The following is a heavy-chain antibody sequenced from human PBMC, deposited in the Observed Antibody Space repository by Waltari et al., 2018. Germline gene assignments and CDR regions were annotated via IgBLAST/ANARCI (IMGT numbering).Heavy chain of an antibody. J-gene: IGHJ4*02. CDR3: ARAGIVVVPAAIIAAAGDFDY. CDR1: GGSFSGYY. CDR2: INHSGST. D-gene: IGHD2-2*02. Sequence: QVQLQQWGAGLLKPSETLSLTCAVYGGSFSGYYWSWIRQPPGKGLEWIGEINHSGSTNYNPSLKSRVTISVDTSKNQFSLKLSSVTAADTAVYYCARAGIVVVPAAIIAAAGDFDYWGQGTLVTVSS. V-gene: IGHV4-34*01.